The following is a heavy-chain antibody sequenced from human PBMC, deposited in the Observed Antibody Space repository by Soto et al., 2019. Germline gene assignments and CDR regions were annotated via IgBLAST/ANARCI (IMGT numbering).Heavy chain of an antibody. Sequence: SETLSLTCTVSGGSISSGGYYWSWIRQHPGKGLEWIGYIYYSGSTYYNPSLKSRVTISVDTSKYQFSLKLSSVTAADTAVYYCARDITMVRGLGDAFDIWGQGTMVTVSS. CDR1: GGSISSGGYY. CDR3: ARDITMVRGLGDAFDI. D-gene: IGHD3-10*01. J-gene: IGHJ3*02. CDR2: IYYSGST. V-gene: IGHV4-31*03.